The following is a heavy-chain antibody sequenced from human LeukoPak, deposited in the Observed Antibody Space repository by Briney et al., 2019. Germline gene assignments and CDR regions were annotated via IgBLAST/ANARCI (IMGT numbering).Heavy chain of an antibody. V-gene: IGHV3-11*01. CDR2: ISSSGGTM. Sequence: PGGSLRLSCAASGYGFSDYFISWIRQAPGKGLEWISYISSSGGTMTYADSVRGRFTISRDNAKNSLYLEMTSLRAEDTAVYYCARTRTNYYFDYWGQGTLVTFSS. D-gene: IGHD1-1*01. CDR3: ARTRTNYYFDY. CDR1: GYGFSDYF. J-gene: IGHJ4*02.